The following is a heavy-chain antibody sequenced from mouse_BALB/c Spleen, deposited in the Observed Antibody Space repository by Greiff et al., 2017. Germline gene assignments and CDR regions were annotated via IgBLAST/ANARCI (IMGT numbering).Heavy chain of an antibody. J-gene: IGHJ3*01. Sequence: DVKLVESGGGLVKPGGSLKLSCAASGFTFSSYAMSWVRQTPEKRLEWVASISSGGSTYYPDSVKGRFTISRDNARNILYLQMSSLRSEDTAMYYCARGEGYGNYERFAYWGQGTLVTVSA. CDR2: ISSGGST. D-gene: IGHD2-10*02. V-gene: IGHV5-6-5*01. CDR3: ARGEGYGNYERFAY. CDR1: GFTFSSYA.